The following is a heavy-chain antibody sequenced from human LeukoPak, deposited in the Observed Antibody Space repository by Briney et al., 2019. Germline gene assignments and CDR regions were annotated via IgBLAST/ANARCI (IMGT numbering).Heavy chain of an antibody. V-gene: IGHV3-74*01. Sequence: GGSLRLSCAASGFTFRTYWMYWVRQAPGKGLVWVSRINTDGRNTGYADSVKGRFTISRDNAKNSLYLQMNSLRAEDTAVYYCARDNYYGMDVWGQGTTVTVSS. CDR2: INTDGRNT. CDR1: GFTFRTYW. J-gene: IGHJ6*02. CDR3: ARDNYYGMDV.